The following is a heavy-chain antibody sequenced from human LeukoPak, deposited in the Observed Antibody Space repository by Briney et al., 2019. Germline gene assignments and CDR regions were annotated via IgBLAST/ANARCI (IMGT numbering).Heavy chain of an antibody. CDR2: ISYDGSNK. V-gene: IGHV3-30-3*01. D-gene: IGHD3-22*01. CDR3: ARGGWLLPDAFDI. Sequence: GRSLRLSCAASGFTFSSYAMHWVRQAPGKGLEWVVVISYDGSNKYYADSVKGRFTISRDNSKNTLYLQMNSLRAEDTAVYYCARGGWLLPDAFDIWGQGTMVTVSS. J-gene: IGHJ3*02. CDR1: GFTFSSYA.